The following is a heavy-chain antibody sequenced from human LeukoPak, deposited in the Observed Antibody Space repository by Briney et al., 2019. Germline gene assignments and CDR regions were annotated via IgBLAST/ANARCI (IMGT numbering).Heavy chain of an antibody. CDR3: ARQNIVVVVAATPGAFDI. CDR1: DYSIRSGYY. J-gene: IGHJ3*02. D-gene: IGHD2-15*01. Sequence: SETLSLTCDVSDYSIRSGYYWGWIRQPPGKGLEWIGSLYHSGSAYYSPSLKSRVTISLGTSNNELSLRLSSVTAADTAIYYCARQNIVVVVAATPGAFDIWGQGTLVTVSS. CDR2: LYHSGSA. V-gene: IGHV4-38-2*01.